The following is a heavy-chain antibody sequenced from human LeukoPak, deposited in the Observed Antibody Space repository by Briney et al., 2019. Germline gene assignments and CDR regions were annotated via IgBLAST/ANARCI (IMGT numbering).Heavy chain of an antibody. CDR2: IYPGDSDT. Sequence: GESLKISCKSSGYSFTSYWIGWVRQMPGKGLEWMGIIYPGDSDTRYSPSFQGQVTISADKSISTAYLQWGSLKASDTAMYYCARHQGSHSYSSPLDYWGQGTLVTVSS. J-gene: IGHJ4*02. CDR3: ARHQGSHSYSSPLDY. V-gene: IGHV5-51*01. D-gene: IGHD6-6*01. CDR1: GYSFTSYW.